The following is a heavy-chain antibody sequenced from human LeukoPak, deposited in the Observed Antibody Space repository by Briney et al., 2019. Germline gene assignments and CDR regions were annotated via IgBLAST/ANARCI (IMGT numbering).Heavy chain of an antibody. Sequence: GGSLRLSCAASGFTFSSYVMSWVRQAPGKGLEWVSAISGSGGRTYYADSVKGRFTISRDNSKNTLYLQMNSLRAEDTAVYYCAKDPGIAAAANDYWGQGTLVTVSS. J-gene: IGHJ4*02. CDR1: GFTFSSYV. V-gene: IGHV3-23*01. CDR3: AKDPGIAAAANDY. D-gene: IGHD6-13*01. CDR2: ISGSGGRT.